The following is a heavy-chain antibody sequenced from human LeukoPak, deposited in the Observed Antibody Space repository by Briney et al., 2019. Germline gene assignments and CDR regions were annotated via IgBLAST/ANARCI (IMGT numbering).Heavy chain of an antibody. CDR2: INPNSGDT. V-gene: IGHV1-2*02. J-gene: IGHJ4*02. CDR3: ARITGFY. Sequence: ASVKVSCKSSGYTFTDYRIYWVRPAPGQGLEWMGYINPNSGDTKYGQRFQGRVTISRDTSIRTAYMELGSLRSDDTAVYYCARITGFYLGQGTLVTVSS. CDR1: GYTFTDYR. D-gene: IGHD1-14*01.